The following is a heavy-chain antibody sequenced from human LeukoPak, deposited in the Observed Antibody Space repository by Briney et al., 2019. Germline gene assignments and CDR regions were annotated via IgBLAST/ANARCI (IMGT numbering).Heavy chain of an antibody. J-gene: IGHJ4*02. CDR3: VYQVQGVVK. V-gene: IGHV3-64*05. Sequence: GGSLRLSCSASGFTFSSYVMHWDRQAPGKGLEYVSGISGDGASTYYADSVKGRFTISRDNSKNTLYVQMTSLRAEDTAVYYCVYQVQGVVKWGQGTLVTVSS. CDR2: ISGDGAST. D-gene: IGHD3-3*01. CDR1: GFTFSSYV.